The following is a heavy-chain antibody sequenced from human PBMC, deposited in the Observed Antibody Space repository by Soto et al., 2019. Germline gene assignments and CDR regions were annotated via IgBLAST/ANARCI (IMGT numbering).Heavy chain of an antibody. D-gene: IGHD5-12*01. CDR3: AGNIVATISSFDY. Sequence: QVQLQQWGAGLLKPSETLSLTCAVYGESFSGYYWSWIRQPPGKGLEWIGEINHRGSTNYNPSLKRRVTMSVDTSKNQFSLKLSSVTAADTAMYYCAGNIVATISSFDYWGQGTLVTVSS. V-gene: IGHV4-34*02. CDR1: GESFSGYY. CDR2: INHRGST. J-gene: IGHJ4*02.